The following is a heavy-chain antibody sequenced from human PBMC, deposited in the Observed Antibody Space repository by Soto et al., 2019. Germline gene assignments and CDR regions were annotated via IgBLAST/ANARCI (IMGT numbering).Heavy chain of an antibody. CDR3: ARDWSPLAAGGTEGDY. CDR2: ISAYNGNT. D-gene: IGHD6-13*01. J-gene: IGHJ4*02. V-gene: IGHV1-18*01. CDR1: GYTFTSYG. Sequence: QVQLVQSGAEVKKPGASVKVSCKASGYTFTSYGISWVRQAPGQGLEWMGWISAYNGNTNYAQKLQGRVTMTTATSTSTADMELRSLRSDDTAVYYCARDWSPLAAGGTEGDYWGQGTLVTVSA.